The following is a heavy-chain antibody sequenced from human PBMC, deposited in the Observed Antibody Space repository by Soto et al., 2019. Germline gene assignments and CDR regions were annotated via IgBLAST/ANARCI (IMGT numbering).Heavy chain of an antibody. D-gene: IGHD2-8*01. CDR1: GFIVSDYA. V-gene: IGHV3-23*01. CDR3: TKSRRSVLMVYGFGGMDV. J-gene: IGHJ6*02. Sequence: SLRLSCAASGFIVSDYAMSWVRQAPGKGLEWVSSISGSGDGTYYGDSVKGRFTLSRDTSQKTLYLQMNNLRGEDTAVYFCTKSRRSVLMVYGFGGMDVWGRGTTVTVSS. CDR2: ISGSGDGT.